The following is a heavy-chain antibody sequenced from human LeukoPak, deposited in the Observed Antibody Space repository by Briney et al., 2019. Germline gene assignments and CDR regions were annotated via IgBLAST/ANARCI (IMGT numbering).Heavy chain of an antibody. Sequence: GGSLRLSCAASGFTFSSYSMMWVRQAPGKGLEWVSYISSSSTTIHYADSVKGRFTISRDNAKNSVYLQMNSLRAEDTAVYYCARDLSVLDPAYYIDYWGQGTLVTVSS. J-gene: IGHJ4*02. CDR1: GFTFSSYS. D-gene: IGHD2-8*01. CDR2: ISSSSTTI. CDR3: ARDLSVLDPAYYIDY. V-gene: IGHV3-48*01.